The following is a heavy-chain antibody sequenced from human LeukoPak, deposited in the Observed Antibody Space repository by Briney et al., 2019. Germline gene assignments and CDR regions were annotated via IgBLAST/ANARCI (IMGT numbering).Heavy chain of an antibody. D-gene: IGHD2-8*01. J-gene: IGHJ6*02. CDR2: IFTSGWT. CDR3: ARGGVMDV. CDR1: GGSISSYY. V-gene: IGHV4-4*09. Sequence: SETLSLTCTVSGGSISSYYWSWVRQSPGKGLEWIGYIFTSGWTDYNPSLKSRVTMSVDTSKNQFSLKLSSVTAADTAVYYCARGGVMDVWGQGTTVTVSS.